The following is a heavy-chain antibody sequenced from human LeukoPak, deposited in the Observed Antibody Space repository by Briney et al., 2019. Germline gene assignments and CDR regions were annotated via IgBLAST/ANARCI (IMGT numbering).Heavy chain of an antibody. CDR3: ARYSFGSSSTGDFDY. CDR2: IIPILGIA. J-gene: IGHJ4*02. D-gene: IGHD6-13*01. V-gene: IGHV1-69*04. Sequence: ASVKVSCKASGGTFSSYAISWVRQAPGQGLEWMGRIIPILGIANYAQKFQGRVTITADKSTSTAYMELSSLRSEDTAVYYCARYSFGSSSTGDFDYWGQGTLVTVSS. CDR1: GGTFSSYA.